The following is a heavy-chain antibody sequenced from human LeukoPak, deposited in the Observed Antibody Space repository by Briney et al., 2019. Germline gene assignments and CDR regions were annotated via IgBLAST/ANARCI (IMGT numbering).Heavy chain of an antibody. J-gene: IGHJ4*02. V-gene: IGHV3-7*01. CDR3: ARDRDCGDGGCYPHFDY. CDR1: GFTFSSNW. CDR2: IRQDGSDE. D-gene: IGHD2-15*01. Sequence: GGSLRLSCAASGFTFSSNWMSWVRQAPGKGLEWVANIRQDGSDEYYMDSVKGRFTISRDNAKNSLSLQMNSLRAEDTAVYYCARDRDCGDGGCYPHFDYWGQGVQVTVSS.